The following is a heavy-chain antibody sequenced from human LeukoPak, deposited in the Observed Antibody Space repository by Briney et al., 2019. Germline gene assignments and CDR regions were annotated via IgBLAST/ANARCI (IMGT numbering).Heavy chain of an antibody. CDR1: GGSISGTYY. CDR3: ARGLSYSSSWYRSGYFDY. CDR2: INHSGST. Sequence: PSETLSLTCTVSGGSISGTYYWSWIRRPPGKGLEWIGEINHSGSTNYNPSLKSRVTISVDTSKNQFSLKLSSVTAADTAVYYCARGLSYSSSWYRSGYFDYWGQGTLVTVSS. V-gene: IGHV4-34*01. J-gene: IGHJ4*02. D-gene: IGHD6-13*01.